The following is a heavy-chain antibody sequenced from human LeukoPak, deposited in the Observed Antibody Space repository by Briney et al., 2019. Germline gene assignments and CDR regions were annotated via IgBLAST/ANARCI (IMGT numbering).Heavy chain of an antibody. CDR1: GYSISSGYY. CDR2: IYHSGST. CDR3: ARDPSYVAGYFDY. D-gene: IGHD3-16*01. J-gene: IGHJ4*02. V-gene: IGHV4-38-2*02. Sequence: SETLSLTCTVSGYSISSGYYWGWIRQPPGKGVKWIGSIYHSGSTYYNPSLKSRVTISVDTSKNQFSLKLSSVTAADTAVYYCARDPSYVAGYFDYWGQGTQVTVSS.